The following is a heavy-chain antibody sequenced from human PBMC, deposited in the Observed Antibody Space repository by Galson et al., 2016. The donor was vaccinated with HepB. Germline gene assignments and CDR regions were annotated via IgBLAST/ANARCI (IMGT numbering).Heavy chain of an antibody. CDR1: GYSFTNYW. J-gene: IGHJ4*02. Sequence: KVSCKGSGYSFTNYWIGWVRQMPGKGLEWMGIIWPGDSDSRYSPSFQGQVTMSVDKSISTAYLQWDTLKASDTAIYYCASAGSGWYPFDYWGQGTLVTVSS. V-gene: IGHV5-51*01. D-gene: IGHD6-19*01. CDR3: ASAGSGWYPFDY. CDR2: IWPGDSDS.